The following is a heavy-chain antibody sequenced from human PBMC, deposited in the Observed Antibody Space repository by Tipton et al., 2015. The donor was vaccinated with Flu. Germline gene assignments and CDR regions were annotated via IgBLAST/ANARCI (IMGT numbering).Heavy chain of an antibody. CDR3: ARGHTAMVGSLYYYGMDV. CDR1: GYSISSGYY. CDR2: INHSGST. J-gene: IGHJ6*02. D-gene: IGHD5-18*01. V-gene: IGHV4-38-2*02. Sequence: TLSLTCTVSGYSISSGYYWSWIRQPPGKGLEWIGEINHSGSTNYNPSLKSRVTISVDTSKNQFSLKLSSVTAADTAVYYCARGHTAMVGSLYYYGMDVWGQGTTVTVSS.